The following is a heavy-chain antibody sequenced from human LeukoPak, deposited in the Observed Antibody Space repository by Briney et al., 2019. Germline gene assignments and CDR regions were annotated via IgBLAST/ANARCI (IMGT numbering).Heavy chain of an antibody. D-gene: IGHD2-15*01. V-gene: IGHV3-48*02. CDR2: ISSSSSAI. CDR3: AQKGGTDH. CDR1: GFIFSSYA. J-gene: IGHJ4*02. Sequence: TGGSLRLSCAASGFIFSSYAMSWVRQAPGKGLEWISYISSSSSAIYYADSVKGRFTISRDNAKNSLYLQMSSLRDEDTAVYYCAQKGGTDHWGQGTLVTVSS.